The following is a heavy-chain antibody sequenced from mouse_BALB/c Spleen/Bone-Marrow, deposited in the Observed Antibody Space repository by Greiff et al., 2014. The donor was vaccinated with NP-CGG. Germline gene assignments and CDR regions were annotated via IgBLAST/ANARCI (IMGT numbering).Heavy chain of an antibody. Sequence: QVTLKESGAELMKPGASVKISCKATGYIFSSYWIEWVKQRPGHGLEWIGEILPGISTTYNEKFKGKATFTADTSSNTASMQLSSLTSEDSAVYYCARGISYHFDYWGQGTTLTVSS. J-gene: IGHJ2*01. V-gene: IGHV1-9*01. CDR1: GYIFSSYW. D-gene: IGHD5-1*01. CDR2: ILPGIST. CDR3: ARGISYHFDY.